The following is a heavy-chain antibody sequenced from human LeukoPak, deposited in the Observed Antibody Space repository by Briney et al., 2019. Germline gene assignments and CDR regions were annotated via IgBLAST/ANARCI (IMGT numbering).Heavy chain of an antibody. CDR1: GYTFTNYG. CDR2: ISIGDGRT. Sequence: ASVKVSCKASGYTFTNYGISWVRQAPGQAPEWMGWISIGDGRTHSGRKFQDRLSMTREMSSNTAFLELSSLTSDDTAVYFCSRSYYSSSWYYFDHWGQGTLVTVSS. V-gene: IGHV1-18*01. CDR3: SRSYYSSSWYYFDH. D-gene: IGHD2-15*01. J-gene: IGHJ4*02.